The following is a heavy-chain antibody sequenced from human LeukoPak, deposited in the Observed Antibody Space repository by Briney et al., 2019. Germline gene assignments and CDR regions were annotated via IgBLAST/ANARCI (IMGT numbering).Heavy chain of an antibody. D-gene: IGHD2-2*01. J-gene: IGHJ6*03. Sequence: SETLSLTCTVSGGSISSGDYYWSWIRQPPGKGLEWIGYIYYSGSTYYNPSLKSRVTISVDTSKNQFSLKLSSVTAADTAVYYCAGTSSTNHYYYYYMDVWGKGTTVTVSS. CDR2: IYYSGST. CDR3: AGTSSTNHYYYYYMDV. CDR1: GGSISSGDYY. V-gene: IGHV4-30-4*08.